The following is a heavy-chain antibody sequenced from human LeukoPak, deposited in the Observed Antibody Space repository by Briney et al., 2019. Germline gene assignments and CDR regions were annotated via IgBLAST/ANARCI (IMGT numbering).Heavy chain of an antibody. D-gene: IGHD6-19*01. CDR1: GFTFSDYY. CDR3: ARGYQWLVFDY. Sequence: GGSLRLSCAASGFTFSDYYMSWIRQAPGKGLEWVSYISSGGSTIYYADSVKGRFTISRDNAKNSLYLQVNGLRAEDTAVYYCARGYQWLVFDYWGRGTLVTVSS. V-gene: IGHV3-11*01. CDR2: ISSGGSTI. J-gene: IGHJ4*02.